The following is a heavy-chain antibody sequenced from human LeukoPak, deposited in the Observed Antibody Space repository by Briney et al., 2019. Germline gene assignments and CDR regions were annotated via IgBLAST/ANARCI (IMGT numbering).Heavy chain of an antibody. CDR2: ISTYNGNT. J-gene: IGHJ4*02. Sequence: GASVKVSCKGSGYNFDRYGVNWVRQAPGQGLEWVGWISTYNGNTFYAQKFEGRVSMTTDTSTNTVYMDLRSLRADDTAVYYCARDLEHCRNIICSNSAYWGQGTLVTVSS. CDR3: ARDLEHCRNIICSNSAY. D-gene: IGHD2-2*01. V-gene: IGHV1-18*04. CDR1: GYNFDRYG.